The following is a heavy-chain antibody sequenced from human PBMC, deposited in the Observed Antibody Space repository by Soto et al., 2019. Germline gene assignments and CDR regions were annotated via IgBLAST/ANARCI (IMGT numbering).Heavy chain of an antibody. V-gene: IGHV1-69*13. D-gene: IGHD2-2*01. CDR3: ANIRGGCSSSSCPGPDHY. J-gene: IGHJ4*02. Sequence: SVKVSCKASGGGNLRDYRTTWVRRAPGQGLEWMGGIIPKLGSANYAQKFQGRVTITADESTSTAYMELSSLRSEDTAVYYCANIRGGCSSSSCPGPDHYWGQGTLVTVSS. CDR2: IIPKLGSA. CDR1: GGGNLRDYR.